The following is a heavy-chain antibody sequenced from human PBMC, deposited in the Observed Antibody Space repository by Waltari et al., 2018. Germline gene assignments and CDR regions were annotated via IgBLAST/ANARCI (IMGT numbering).Heavy chain of an antibody. V-gene: IGHV4-4*07. J-gene: IGHJ3*02. CDR3: ARWGVGSYDFWSGYLDAFDI. Sequence: QVQLQESGPGLVTPSETLSLTCTVSDGSISSYYWPWIRQPAGTGLEWIGRIYTSGSTNYNPSLKSRVTMSVDTSKNQFSLKLSSVTAADTGVYYCARWGVGSYDFWSGYLDAFDIWGQGTMVTVSS. CDR1: DGSISSYY. D-gene: IGHD3-3*01. CDR2: IYTSGST.